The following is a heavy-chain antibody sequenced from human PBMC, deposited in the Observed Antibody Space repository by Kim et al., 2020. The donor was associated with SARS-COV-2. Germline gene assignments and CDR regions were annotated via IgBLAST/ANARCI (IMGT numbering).Heavy chain of an antibody. V-gene: IGHV3-64D*09. CDR2: ITNNVGNT. Sequence: GGSLRLSCSASGFTFSNYGMHWVRQAPGKGLEYVSLITNNVGNTYYADSVKGRFTISRDNSKNMLYLQMTSLRVEDTAMYYCAKGERGALDIWGQGTMVT. J-gene: IGHJ3*02. CDR1: GFTFSNYG. CDR3: AKGERGALDI.